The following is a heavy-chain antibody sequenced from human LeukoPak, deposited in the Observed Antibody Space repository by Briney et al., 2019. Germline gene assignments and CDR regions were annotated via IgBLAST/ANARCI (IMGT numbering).Heavy chain of an antibody. CDR2: IYYSGSY. Sequence: PSQTLSLTCTVSGGSISSGDYYWSCIRQPPGKGLEWIGYIYYSGSYYYNPSLKSRVTISVDTSKNQFSLKLSSVTAADTAVYYCAREAEGDGSGERQGARAYFDYWGQGTLVTVSS. CDR3: AREAEGDGSGERQGARAYFDY. V-gene: IGHV4-30-4*01. J-gene: IGHJ4*02. D-gene: IGHD3-10*01. CDR1: GGSISSGDYY.